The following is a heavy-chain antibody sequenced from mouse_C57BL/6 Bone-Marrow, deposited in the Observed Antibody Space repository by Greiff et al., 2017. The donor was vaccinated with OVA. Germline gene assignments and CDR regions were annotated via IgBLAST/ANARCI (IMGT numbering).Heavy chain of an antibody. CDR1: GFTFSDYG. CDR2: ISNLAYSI. Sequence: DVKLVESGGGLVQPGGSLKLSCAASGFTFSDYGMAWVRQAPRKGPEWVAFISNLAYSIYYADTVTGRFTISRENAKNTLYLEMSSLRSEDTAMYYCARDGYYDYYAMDYWGQGTSVTVSS. V-gene: IGHV5-15*01. J-gene: IGHJ4*01. CDR3: ARDGYYDYYAMDY. D-gene: IGHD2-3*01.